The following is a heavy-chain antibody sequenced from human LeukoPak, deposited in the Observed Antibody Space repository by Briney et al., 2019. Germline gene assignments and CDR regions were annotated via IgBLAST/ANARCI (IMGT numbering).Heavy chain of an antibody. CDR1: GYTFTSYG. CDR2: IIPILGIA. CDR3: ARDGGSCSTGTCYKWFDP. Sequence: GASVKVSCKASGYTFTSYGINWVRQAPGQGLEWMGRIIPILGIANYAQKFQGRVTITADKSTSTAYIELSSLRSEDTAVYYCARDGGSCSTGTCYKWFDPWGQVTLVTVSS. V-gene: IGHV1-69*04. D-gene: IGHD2-2*01. J-gene: IGHJ5*02.